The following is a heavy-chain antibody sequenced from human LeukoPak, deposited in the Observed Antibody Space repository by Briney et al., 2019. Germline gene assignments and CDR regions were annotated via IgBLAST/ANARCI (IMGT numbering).Heavy chain of an antibody. CDR3: ARVRFDPAAILTSYYYYYYMDV. V-gene: IGHV4-4*07. Sequence: SGPTLVNPSETLSLTCTVSGGSISSYYWSWIRQPAGKGLEWIGRIYTSGSTNYNPSLKSRVTISVDTSKNQFSLKLSSVTAADTAVYYCARVRFDPAAILTSYYYYYYMDVWGKGTTVTVSS. D-gene: IGHD2-2*02. CDR2: IYTSGST. J-gene: IGHJ6*03. CDR1: GGSISSYY.